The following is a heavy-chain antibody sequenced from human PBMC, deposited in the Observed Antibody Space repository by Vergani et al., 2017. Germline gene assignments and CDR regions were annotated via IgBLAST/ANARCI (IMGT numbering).Heavy chain of an antibody. D-gene: IGHD5-24*01. CDR2: IYHSGST. CDR3: ARGDGYIYYFDY. V-gene: IGHV4-30-2*01. CDR1: GGSISSGGYS. Sequence: QVQLQESGPGLVKPSGTLSLTCAVSGGSISSGGYSWSWIRQPPGKGLEWIGYIYHSGSTYYNPSLKSRVTISVDRSKNQFSLKLSSVTAADTAVYYCARGDGYIYYFDYWGQGTLVTVSS. J-gene: IGHJ4*02.